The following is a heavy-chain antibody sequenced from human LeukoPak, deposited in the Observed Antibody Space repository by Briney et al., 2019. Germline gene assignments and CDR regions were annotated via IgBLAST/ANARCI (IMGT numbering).Heavy chain of an antibody. D-gene: IGHD1-26*01. Sequence: GGSLRLSCVASGFTFSNYWMSWVRQAPGKGLEWVANIKQDGSEKYYVDSVKGRFTVSRDNTKNSLFLQMDSLRADDTAVYYCARRWEEFYFDYWGQGSLVTVSS. CDR2: IKQDGSEK. CDR1: GFTFSNYW. J-gene: IGHJ4*02. CDR3: ARRWEEFYFDY. V-gene: IGHV3-7*01.